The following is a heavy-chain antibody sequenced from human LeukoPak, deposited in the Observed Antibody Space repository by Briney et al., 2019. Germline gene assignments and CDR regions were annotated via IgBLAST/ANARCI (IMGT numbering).Heavy chain of an antibody. D-gene: IGHD3-22*01. CDR3: ARDYYDSSGQPPDAFDI. CDR2: ISSSSSTI. Sequence: GGPLRLSCAASGFTFNSYSMHWVRQAPGKGLEWVSYISSSSSTIYYADSEKGRFTISRDNAKNSLYLQMNSLRAEDTAVYYCARDYYDSSGQPPDAFDIWGQGTMVTVSS. V-gene: IGHV3-48*01. J-gene: IGHJ3*02. CDR1: GFTFNSYS.